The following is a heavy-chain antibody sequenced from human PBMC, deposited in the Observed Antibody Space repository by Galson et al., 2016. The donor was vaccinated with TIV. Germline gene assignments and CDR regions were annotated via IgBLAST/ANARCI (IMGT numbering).Heavy chain of an antibody. D-gene: IGHD5-18*01. Sequence: QSGAEVKKPGESLKISCKGSGYSFPNYWIGWVRQMPGKGLEWMGVIFPDDSDTRYSPSFQGQVTISADKSTSTAYLQWSNLKASDSGMYYCARQPRTTMVQLDVYYYFDVWGKGTTVTVSS. CDR3: ARQPRTTMVQLDVYYYFDV. CDR1: GYSFPNYW. CDR2: IFPDDSDT. J-gene: IGHJ6*03. V-gene: IGHV5-51*01.